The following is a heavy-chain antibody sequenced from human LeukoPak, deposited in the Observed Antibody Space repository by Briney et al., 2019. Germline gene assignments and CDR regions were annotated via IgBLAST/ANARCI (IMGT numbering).Heavy chain of an antibody. CDR3: AREVGVVAHQGGWFDP. CDR1: GYTFTGYY. Sequence: ASVKVSCKASGYTFTGYYLHWGRQAPGQGLEWIGRINPNSGGTNYAQKFHGRVTATRDTSINTAYMELSRLTSDDTAFYYCAREVGVVAHQGGWFDPWGQGTLVTVSS. CDR2: INPNSGGT. J-gene: IGHJ5*02. V-gene: IGHV1-2*02. D-gene: IGHD2-2*01.